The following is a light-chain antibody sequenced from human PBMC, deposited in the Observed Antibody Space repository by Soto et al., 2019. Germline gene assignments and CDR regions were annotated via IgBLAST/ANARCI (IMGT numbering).Light chain of an antibody. CDR1: SSDVGGYIV. J-gene: IGLJ2*01. CDR3: CSYVGSSAI. Sequence: QSALTQPASVSGSPGQSITISCTRTSSDVGGYIVVSWYQQHPGKAPKLIIYEGTQRPSGVSYRFSGSKSGNSASLTISGLQAEDEAFYFCCSYVGSSAIFGGGTKVTVL. V-gene: IGLV2-23*01. CDR2: EGT.